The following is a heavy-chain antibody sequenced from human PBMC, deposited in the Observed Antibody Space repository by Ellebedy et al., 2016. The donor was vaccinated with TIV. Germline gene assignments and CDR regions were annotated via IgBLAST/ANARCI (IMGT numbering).Heavy chain of an antibody. CDR3: ARARDFGSVPDY. Sequence: GESLKISCQGSGFTFTTYWIAWVRQMPGKGLEWMGIIYPSDSDSRYSPSFQGQVTISADKSISTAYLQWSGLKASDTAIYYCARARDFGSVPDYWGQGTLVTVSS. CDR2: IYPSDSDS. CDR1: GFTFTTYW. V-gene: IGHV5-51*01. J-gene: IGHJ4*02. D-gene: IGHD3-10*01.